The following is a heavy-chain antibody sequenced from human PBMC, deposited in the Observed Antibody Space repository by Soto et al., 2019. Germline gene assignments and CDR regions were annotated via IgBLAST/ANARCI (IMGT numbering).Heavy chain of an antibody. CDR2: ISGYNGNA. CDR3: ARENSYFDY. CDR1: GYTFRNFG. Sequence: QIQLLQSGAEVKKPGASVKVTCKASGYTFRNFGISWVRQAPGQGLEWMGWISGYNGNAKYAQKFQGRLSTTADTSTSTAYMELRSLRSDDTAVYYCARENSYFDYWGQGTLVTVSS. V-gene: IGHV1-18*01. J-gene: IGHJ4*02.